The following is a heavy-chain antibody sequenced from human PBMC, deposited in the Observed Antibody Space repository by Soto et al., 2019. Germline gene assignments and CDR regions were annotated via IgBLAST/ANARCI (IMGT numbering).Heavy chain of an antibody. Sequence: ASVKVSCKASGYTFTSYGISWVRQAPGQGLEWMGWISAYTGNTNYAQKLQGRVTMTTDTSTSTAYMELRSLRSDDTAVYYCARDKEIVVVPAALIYYYYYGMDVWGQGTTVTVFS. V-gene: IGHV1-18*01. CDR2: ISAYTGNT. CDR1: GYTFTSYG. CDR3: ARDKEIVVVPAALIYYYYYGMDV. J-gene: IGHJ6*02. D-gene: IGHD2-2*01.